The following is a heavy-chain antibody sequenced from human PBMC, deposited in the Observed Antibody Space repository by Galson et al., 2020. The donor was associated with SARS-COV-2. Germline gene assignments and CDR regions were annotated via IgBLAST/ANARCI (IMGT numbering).Heavy chain of an antibody. Sequence: ASETLSLTCTVSGGSISSGDYYWSWVRQPPGKGLEWIGYIYYSGSAYYSLSLKSRVTISIDTSKNQFSLNLNPVTAADTAMYYCARVVYGELSFDNWGQGTLVTVSS. CDR3: ARVVYGELSFDN. CDR1: GGSISSGDYY. V-gene: IGHV4-30-4*01. D-gene: IGHD3-10*01. CDR2: IYYSGSA. J-gene: IGHJ4*02.